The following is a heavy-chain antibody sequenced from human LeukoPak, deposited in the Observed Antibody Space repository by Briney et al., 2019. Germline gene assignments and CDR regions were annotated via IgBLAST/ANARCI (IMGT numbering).Heavy chain of an antibody. Sequence: GESLKISCKGSGYSFTNYWIGWVRQMPGKGLEWMGIIYPGDSETRYSPSFQGQVTISADKSISTAYLQWGSLKASDTAMYYCARTLDDFWSGYYFYWGQGTLVTVSS. CDR1: GYSFTNYW. V-gene: IGHV5-51*01. D-gene: IGHD3-3*01. CDR2: IYPGDSET. J-gene: IGHJ4*02. CDR3: ARTLDDFWSGYYFY.